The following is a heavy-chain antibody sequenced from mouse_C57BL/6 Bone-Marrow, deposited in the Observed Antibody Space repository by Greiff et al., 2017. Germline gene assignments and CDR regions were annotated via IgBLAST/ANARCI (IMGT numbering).Heavy chain of an antibody. Sequence: QVQLQQPGAELVMPGASVKLSCKASGYTFTSYWMHWVKQRPGQGLEWIGEIDPSDSYTNYNQKFKGKSTLTVDKSSSTAYMQLSSLTSEDSAVYYCAREGNYGSSSFDYWGQGTTLTVSS. CDR1: GYTFTSYW. CDR2: IDPSDSYT. D-gene: IGHD1-1*01. V-gene: IGHV1-69*01. J-gene: IGHJ2*01. CDR3: AREGNYGSSSFDY.